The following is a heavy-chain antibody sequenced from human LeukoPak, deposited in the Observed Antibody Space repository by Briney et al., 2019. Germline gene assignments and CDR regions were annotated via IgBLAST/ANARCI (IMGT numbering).Heavy chain of an antibody. CDR2: INHSGST. D-gene: IGHD5-18*01. J-gene: IGHJ6*03. CDR3: ARQSRLWLTSYYYYYYMDV. V-gene: IGHV4-34*01. Sequence: PSETLSLTCAVYGGSFSGYYWSWICQPPGKGLERIGEINHSGSTNYNPSLKSRVTISVDTSKNQFSLKLSSVTAADTAVYYCARQSRLWLTSYYYYYYMDVWGKGTTVTISS. CDR1: GGSFSGYY.